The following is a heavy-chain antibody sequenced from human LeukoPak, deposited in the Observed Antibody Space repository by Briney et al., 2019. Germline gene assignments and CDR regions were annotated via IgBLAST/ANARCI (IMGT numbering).Heavy chain of an antibody. J-gene: IGHJ3*02. Sequence: GGSLRLSCAASRFTFSNYWIHWVRQAPGKGLVWVSRIYNDGSSTSYADFVKGRFTISRDNAKSTLYLQMNSLRAEDTAVYYCARVRGGSGRSYAADAFDIWGQGTMVTVSS. CDR2: IYNDGSST. V-gene: IGHV3-74*01. CDR1: RFTFSNYW. CDR3: ARVRGGSGRSYAADAFDI. D-gene: IGHD1-26*01.